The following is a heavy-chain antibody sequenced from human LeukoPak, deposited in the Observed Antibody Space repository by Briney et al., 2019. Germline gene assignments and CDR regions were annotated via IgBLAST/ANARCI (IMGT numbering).Heavy chain of an antibody. Sequence: ASVKVSCKASGYTFTSYDINWVRQATGQGLEWMGWMNPNSGDTGYAQKFQGRVTMTRDTSISTAYMELSRLRSDDTAVYYCARGQPTYYYDSSGYSPFDYWGQGTLVTVSS. D-gene: IGHD3-22*01. V-gene: IGHV1-8*01. CDR2: MNPNSGDT. CDR1: GYTFTSYD. J-gene: IGHJ4*02. CDR3: ARGQPTYYYDSSGYSPFDY.